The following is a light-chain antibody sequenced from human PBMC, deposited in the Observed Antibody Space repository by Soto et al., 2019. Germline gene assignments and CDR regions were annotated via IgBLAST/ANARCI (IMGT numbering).Light chain of an antibody. Sequence: QSALTQPASVSGSPGQSITISCTVTSSDVGAYNYVSWYQHHPGKVPKLLIYEVTNRPSGVSDRFSGSKSGNTASLTISGLQAEDEAGYYCSSKRDSSTLFVFGTGTKVTVL. CDR2: EVT. CDR3: SSKRDSSTLFV. V-gene: IGLV2-14*01. J-gene: IGLJ1*01. CDR1: SSDVGAYNY.